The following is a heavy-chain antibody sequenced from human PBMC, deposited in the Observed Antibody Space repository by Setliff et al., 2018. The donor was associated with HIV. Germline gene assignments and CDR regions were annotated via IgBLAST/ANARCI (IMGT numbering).Heavy chain of an antibody. V-gene: IGHV3-23*01. J-gene: IGHJ3*01. CDR3: AKDRFSDSSAPGDAFDV. CDR2: ISGSGGST. Sequence: GGSLRLSCAASGFTSRTYVMSWVRQAPGKGLEWVSGISGSGGSTYYADSVKGRFTISRDNSKNTLYLQLNSLRAEDTAVYYCAKDRFSDSSAPGDAFDVWGVGTLVT. CDR1: GFTSRTYV. D-gene: IGHD3-22*01.